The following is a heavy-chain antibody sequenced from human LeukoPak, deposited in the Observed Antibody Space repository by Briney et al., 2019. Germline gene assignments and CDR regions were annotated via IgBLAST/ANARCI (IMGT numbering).Heavy chain of an antibody. CDR3: AKELVGIQLWLGLDY. CDR1: GFTFSDYT. CDR2: IDLSGSVL. V-gene: IGHV3-48*04. J-gene: IGHJ4*02. D-gene: IGHD5-18*01. Sequence: TGGSLRLSCAASGFTFSDYTMNWVRQAPGKGLEWVSYIDLSGSVLYYVDSVKGRFTISRDNAKNSLYLQMNSLRAEDTAVYYCAKELVGIQLWLGLDYWGQGTLVTVSS.